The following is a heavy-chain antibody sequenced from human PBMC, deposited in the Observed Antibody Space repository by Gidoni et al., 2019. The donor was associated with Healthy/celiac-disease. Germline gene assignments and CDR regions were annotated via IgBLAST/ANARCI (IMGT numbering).Heavy chain of an antibody. CDR1: GFTFSGSA. CDR3: TRHPDYYYYYGMDV. CDR2: IRSKANSYAT. Sequence: EVQLVESGGGLVQPGGSLKLSCAASGFTFSGSAMHWVRQASGKGLEWVGRIRSKANSYATAYAASVKGRFTISRDDSKNTAYLQMNSLKTEDTAVYYCTRHPDYYYYYGMDVWGQGTTVTVSS. V-gene: IGHV3-73*02. J-gene: IGHJ6*02.